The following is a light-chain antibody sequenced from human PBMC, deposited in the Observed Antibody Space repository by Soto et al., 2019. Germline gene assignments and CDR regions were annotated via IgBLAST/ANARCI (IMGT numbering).Light chain of an antibody. V-gene: IGKV3-20*01. CDR1: QSVTSDY. Sequence: EVVVTQSPGTLSLSPGERATLSCRASQSVTSDYLAWYQQKPGQSPRLLMSGASRRATGVPDRFSGSGSATDFTLTISRLEPEDFAVYYCQHYGHALWAFGQGTKVDIK. J-gene: IGKJ1*01. CDR3: QHYGHALWA. CDR2: GAS.